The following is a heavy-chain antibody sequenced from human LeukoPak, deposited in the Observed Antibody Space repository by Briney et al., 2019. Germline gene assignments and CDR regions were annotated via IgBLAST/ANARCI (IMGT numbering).Heavy chain of an antibody. J-gene: IGHJ4*02. CDR1: GGSVSSGSYY. V-gene: IGHV4-61*01. CDR2: IYYSGST. D-gene: IGHD3-22*01. Sequence: SETQSLTCTVSGGSVSSGSYYWSWIRQPPGKGLEWIGYIYYSGSTNYNPSLKSRVTISVDTSKNQFSLKLSSVTAADTAVYCCARATYYYDSSGPGGDYWGQGTLVTVSS. CDR3: ARATYYYDSSGPGGDY.